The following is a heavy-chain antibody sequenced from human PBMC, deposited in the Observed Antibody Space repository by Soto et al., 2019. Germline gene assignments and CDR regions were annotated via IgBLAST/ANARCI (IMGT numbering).Heavy chain of an antibody. CDR2: IYHSGNT. CDR1: GGSISSSNW. CDR3: ARDKIPGLFAY. Sequence: SETLSLTCAVSGGSISSSNWWSWVRQPPGKGLEWIGEIYHSGNTNYNPSLKSRVTISVDTSKNQFSLKLTSVTAADTAVYYCARDKIPGLFAYWGQGTLVTGSS. J-gene: IGHJ4*02. D-gene: IGHD2-21*01. V-gene: IGHV4-4*02.